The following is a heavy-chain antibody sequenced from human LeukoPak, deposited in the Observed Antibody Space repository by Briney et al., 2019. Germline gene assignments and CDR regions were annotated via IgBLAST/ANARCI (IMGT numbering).Heavy chain of an antibody. Sequence: SETLSLTCTVSGGSISSYYWSWIRQPPGKGLEWIGYIYYSGSTNYNPSLKSRVTISVDTSKNQFSLKLSSVTAADTAVYYCARDSRDGIDYWGQGTLVTVSS. CDR1: GGSISSYY. CDR3: ARDSRDGIDY. D-gene: IGHD5-24*01. J-gene: IGHJ4*02. V-gene: IGHV4-59*01. CDR2: IYYSGST.